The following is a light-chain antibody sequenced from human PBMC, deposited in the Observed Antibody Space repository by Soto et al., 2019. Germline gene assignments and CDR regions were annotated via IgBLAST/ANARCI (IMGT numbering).Light chain of an antibody. V-gene: IGLV2-14*01. CDR1: SNDVGGYNY. Sequence: QSALTQPASVSGSPGQSITISCTGTSNDVGGYNYVSWYQQHPGKAPKLMIYEVSNRPSGVSNRFSGSKSGNTASLTISGPQAEDEADYYCNSYTSSSTWVFGGGTKLTVL. CDR3: NSYTSSSTWV. CDR2: EVS. J-gene: IGLJ3*02.